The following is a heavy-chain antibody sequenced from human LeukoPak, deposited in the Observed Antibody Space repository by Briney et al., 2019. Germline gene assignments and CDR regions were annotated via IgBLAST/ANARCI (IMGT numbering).Heavy chain of an antibody. CDR2: IYYTGTT. J-gene: IGHJ4*02. V-gene: IGHV4-39*07. CDR1: GGSISSSSYS. Sequence: SETLSLTCTVSGGSISSSSYSWVWIRQPPGKGLEWIGSIYYTGTTYNNPSLKSRVTMSLDTSKNQFSLRLSSVTAADTAVYYCARERFAGGWYRDYRGQGTLVTVSS. D-gene: IGHD6-19*01. CDR3: ARERFAGGWYRDY.